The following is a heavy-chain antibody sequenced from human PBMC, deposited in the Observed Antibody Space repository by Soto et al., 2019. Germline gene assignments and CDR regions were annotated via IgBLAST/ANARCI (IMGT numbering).Heavy chain of an antibody. J-gene: IGHJ3*02. CDR2: TYYRSKLYK. V-gene: IGHV6-1*01. CDR1: GDSVSRNSSA. Sequence: SQTLSLPCAISGDSVSRNSSAWNCIRQSPSRGLEWLGRTYYRSKLYKDYAVSVKSRITINPDTSKSQFSLQLNSVTPEDTAVYYCARWIQGTHAFDIWGQGTMVTVSS. CDR3: ARWIQGTHAFDI. D-gene: IGHD5-18*01.